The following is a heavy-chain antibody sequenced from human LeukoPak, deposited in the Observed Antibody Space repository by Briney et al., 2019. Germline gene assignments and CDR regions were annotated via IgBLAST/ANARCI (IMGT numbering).Heavy chain of an antibody. CDR1: GYSFSNFW. CDR3: ARREASANFDY. D-gene: IGHD2-15*01. V-gene: IGHV5-51*01. Sequence: GESLKISCQGSGYSFSNFWIGWVRPMPGKGLEWMGIIYSGDSDTRYSPSFQGQVTISADRSVNTVYLQWDSLKASDTATYYCARREASANFDYWGQGTRVTVSS. J-gene: IGHJ4*02. CDR2: IYSGDSDT.